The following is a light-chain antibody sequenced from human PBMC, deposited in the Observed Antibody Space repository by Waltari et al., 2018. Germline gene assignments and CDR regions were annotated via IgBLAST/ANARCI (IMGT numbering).Light chain of an antibody. CDR2: KAS. Sequence: DIQMTQSPSTLSASMGERVTITCRASHYISTWLAWYQQKPGKAPKLLIYKASSLESGVPSRFSGSGSGTEFTLTISSLQPDDFATYYCQQYNNYPYTFGQGTKLEI. CDR1: HYISTW. V-gene: IGKV1-5*03. J-gene: IGKJ2*01. CDR3: QQYNNYPYT.